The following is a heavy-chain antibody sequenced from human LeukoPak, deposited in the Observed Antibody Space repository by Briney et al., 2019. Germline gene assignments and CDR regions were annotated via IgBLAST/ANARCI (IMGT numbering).Heavy chain of an antibody. Sequence: ASVKVSCKASGYTFTSCYMHWVRQAPGQGLEWMGIVNPSGGSTSYAQKFQGRVTMTMDTSTSTVYMELSSLRSEDTAAYYCARCPQGEPFDYWGQGTLVTVSS. V-gene: IGHV1-46*01. CDR3: ARCPQGEPFDY. CDR2: VNPSGGST. D-gene: IGHD3-16*01. J-gene: IGHJ4*02. CDR1: GYTFTSCY.